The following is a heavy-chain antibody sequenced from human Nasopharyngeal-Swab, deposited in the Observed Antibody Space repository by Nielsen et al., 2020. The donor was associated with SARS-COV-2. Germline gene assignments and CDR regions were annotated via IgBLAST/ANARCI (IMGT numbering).Heavy chain of an antibody. CDR3: ARGKSNSRVVRGYFDY. CDR2: IYYSGST. J-gene: IGHJ4*02. V-gene: IGHV4-59*01. Sequence: WIRQPPGKGLEWIGYIYYSGSTNYNPSLKSRVTISVDTSKNQFALKLSSVTAADTAVYYWARGKSNSRVVRGYFDYWGQGTLVTVSS. D-gene: IGHD3-10*01.